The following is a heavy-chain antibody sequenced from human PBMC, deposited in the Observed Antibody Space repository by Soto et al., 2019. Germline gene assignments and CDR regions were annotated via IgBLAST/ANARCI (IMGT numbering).Heavy chain of an antibody. D-gene: IGHD4-4*01. Sequence: EVQLVQSGAVVKKAGESLTISCPVAGYSFSKYWIGWVRNMPGKGLEALGIIYPGDSETKYSPAFQGQVTISADTSIRTAYLQWSSLKAADTAMYCCAIRLTESNGDQFDIWGQGTMVAVSS. CDR2: IYPGDSET. V-gene: IGHV5-51*01. CDR1: GYSFSKYW. CDR3: AIRLTESNGDQFDI. J-gene: IGHJ3*02.